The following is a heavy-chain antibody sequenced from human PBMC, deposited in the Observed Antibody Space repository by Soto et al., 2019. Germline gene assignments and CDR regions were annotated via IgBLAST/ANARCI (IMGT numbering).Heavy chain of an antibody. CDR1: GYTFTSYD. CDR3: ARQVYSGSYPSWFDP. V-gene: IGHV1-8*01. J-gene: IGHJ5*02. CDR2: MNPNSGNT. Sequence: ASVKVSCKASGYTFTSYDIDWVRQATGQGLEWMGWMNPNSGNTGYAQKFQGRVTMTRNTSISTAYMELSSLRSEDTAVYYCARQVYSGSYPSWFDPWGKGTLVPVAS. D-gene: IGHD1-26*01.